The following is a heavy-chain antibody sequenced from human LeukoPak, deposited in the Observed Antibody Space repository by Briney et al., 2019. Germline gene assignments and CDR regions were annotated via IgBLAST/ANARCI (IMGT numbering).Heavy chain of an antibody. J-gene: IGHJ4*02. V-gene: IGHV3-33*01. CDR3: ARDLRGGMVVVPDY. Sequence: GGSLRPSCAASGFTFSSYGMHWVRQAPGKGLEWVAVIWYDGSNKYYADSVKGRFTISRDNSKNTLYLQMNSLRAEDTAVYYCARDLRGGMVVVPDYWGQGTLVTVSS. CDR1: GFTFSSYG. D-gene: IGHD3-22*01. CDR2: IWYDGSNK.